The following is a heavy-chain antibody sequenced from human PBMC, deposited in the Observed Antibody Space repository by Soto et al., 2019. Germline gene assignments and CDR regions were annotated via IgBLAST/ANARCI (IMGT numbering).Heavy chain of an antibody. J-gene: IGHJ4*01. V-gene: IGHV3-43*01. CDR3: SKASPPSCLSGCVRYIDH. CDR1: GFIFSGYT. Sequence: PGGSLRLSCEASGFIFSGYTMHWVRQVPGKGLEWLSLINWTGSTSYYADSVKGRFAVSRDDSKNSLYLEMYSLTTEDTGLYYCSKASPPSCLSGCVRYIDHWGHGTQVTVSS. CDR2: INWTGSTS. D-gene: IGHD2-2*01.